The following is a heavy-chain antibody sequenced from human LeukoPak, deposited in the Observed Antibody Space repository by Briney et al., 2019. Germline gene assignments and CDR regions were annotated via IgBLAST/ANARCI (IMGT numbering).Heavy chain of an antibody. CDR2: IWYGGSNK. Sequence: PGGSLRLSCAASGFTFSSYGMHWVRQAPGKGLEWVAVIWYGGSNKYYAESVKGRVTISRDNSKNTLYLQMNSLRAEDTAVYYCAKDRYSGSPPAFGIWGQGTMVTVSS. V-gene: IGHV3-30*02. J-gene: IGHJ3*02. D-gene: IGHD1-26*01. CDR1: GFTFSSYG. CDR3: AKDRYSGSPPAFGI.